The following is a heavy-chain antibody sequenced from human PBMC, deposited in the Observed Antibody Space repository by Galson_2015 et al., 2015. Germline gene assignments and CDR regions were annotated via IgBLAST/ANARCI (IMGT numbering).Heavy chain of an antibody. D-gene: IGHD5-18*01. CDR3: ARDGTVDTAMVGGVGMDV. V-gene: IGHV3-30-3*01. J-gene: IGHJ6*02. Sequence: SLRLSCAASGFTFSSSAMHWVRQAPGKGLEWVAVISYDGSNKYYADSVKGRFTISRDNSKNTLYLQMNSLRAEDTAVYYCARDGTVDTAMVGGVGMDVWGQGTTVTVSS. CDR2: ISYDGSNK. CDR1: GFTFSSSA.